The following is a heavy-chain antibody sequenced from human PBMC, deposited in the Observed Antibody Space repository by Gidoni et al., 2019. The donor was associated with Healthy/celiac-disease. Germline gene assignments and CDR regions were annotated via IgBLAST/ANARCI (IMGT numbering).Heavy chain of an antibody. CDR2: IIPILGIA. V-gene: IGHV1-69*09. J-gene: IGHJ6*02. D-gene: IGHD1-26*01. CDR3: ARGEVRYYYYGMDV. Sequence: VQLVQSGAEVKKPGSSVKVSCKASGGTSSSYAISWWRQAPGQGLEWLGRIIPILGIANYAQKFQGRGTITADKSTSTAYMELSSLRSEDTAVYYCARGEVRYYYYGMDVWGQGTTVTVSS. CDR1: GGTSSSYA.